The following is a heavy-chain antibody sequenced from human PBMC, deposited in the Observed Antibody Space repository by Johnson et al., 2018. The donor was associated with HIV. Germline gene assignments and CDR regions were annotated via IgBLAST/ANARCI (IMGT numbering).Heavy chain of an antibody. V-gene: IGHV3-30*04. CDR2: ISYDGSNK. CDR3: ARDWGVTWIQLWFYSPPNDAFDI. Sequence: QMLLVESGGGVVQPGRSLRLSCAASGFTFSSYAMHWVRQAPGKGLEWVAVISYDGSNKYYADSVKGRFTISRDNSKNTLYLQMNSLRAEDTAVYYCARDWGVTWIQLWFYSPPNDAFDIWGQGTMVTVSS. J-gene: IGHJ3*02. D-gene: IGHD5-18*01. CDR1: GFTFSSYA.